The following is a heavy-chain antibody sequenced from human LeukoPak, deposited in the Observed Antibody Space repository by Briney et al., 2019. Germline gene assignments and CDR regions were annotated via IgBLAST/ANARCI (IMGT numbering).Heavy chain of an antibody. CDR1: GGSISSYY. CDR3: ARLVVRGVSCFDI. V-gene: IGHV4-59*08. CDR2: IYYSGST. Sequence: SETLSLTCTVSGGSISSYYWSWIRQPPGKGLEWIGYIYYSGSTNYNPSLKSRVTISVDTSKNQFSLKLSSVAAADTAVYYCARLVVRGVSCFDIWGQGTMVTVST. J-gene: IGHJ3*02. D-gene: IGHD3-10*01.